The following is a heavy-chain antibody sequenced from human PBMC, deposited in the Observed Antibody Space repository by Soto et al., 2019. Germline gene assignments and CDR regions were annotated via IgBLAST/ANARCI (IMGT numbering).Heavy chain of an antibody. Sequence: VGSLRLSCAASGYAFEDYAMHWVRQVPGKGLEWVSLISWDGESTYYADPVKGRFTVSRDNSEKSPYLQMNSVRVDDTALYYCAKVGQLDTTTGNAYFDHWGQGTLVTVSS. CDR2: ISWDGEST. J-gene: IGHJ4*02. D-gene: IGHD5-18*01. CDR3: AKVGQLDTTTGNAYFDH. CDR1: GYAFEDYA. V-gene: IGHV3-43D*04.